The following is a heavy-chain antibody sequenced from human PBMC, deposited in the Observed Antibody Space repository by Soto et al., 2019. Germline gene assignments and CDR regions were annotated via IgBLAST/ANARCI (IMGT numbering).Heavy chain of an antibody. J-gene: IGHJ6*02. D-gene: IGHD6-13*01. Sequence: ASVKVSCKASGYTFTGYYMHWVRQAPGQGLEWMGWINPDSGGTNYAQKFQGRVTMTRDTSISTAYMELSRLRSDDTAVYYCTTDPPYSSSWSTRSYYYYYYGMDVWGQGTTVTVSS. V-gene: IGHV1-2*02. CDR3: TTDPPYSSSWSTRSYYYYYYGMDV. CDR2: INPDSGGT. CDR1: GYTFTGYY.